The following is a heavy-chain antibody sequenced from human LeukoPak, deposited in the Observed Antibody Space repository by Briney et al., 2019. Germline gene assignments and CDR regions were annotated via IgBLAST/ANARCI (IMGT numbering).Heavy chain of an antibody. D-gene: IGHD3-22*01. Sequence: GGSLRLSCAASGFTFSTYWMHWVRQAPGKGLVWVSRIKSDGGTNYADSVKGRFTISRDNAKKTVSLQMNSLRPEDTGVYYCARAPSEIGGYYPEYLRHWGQGTLVTVSS. J-gene: IGHJ1*01. CDR3: ARAPSEIGGYYPEYLRH. V-gene: IGHV3-74*01. CDR2: IKSDGGT. CDR1: GFTFSTYW.